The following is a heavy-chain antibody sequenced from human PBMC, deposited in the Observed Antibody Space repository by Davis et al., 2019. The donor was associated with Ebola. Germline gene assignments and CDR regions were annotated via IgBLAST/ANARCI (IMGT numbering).Heavy chain of an antibody. Sequence: AASVKVSCKTSGYTFTNYGITWVRQAPGQGPEWLGWISPYNGKTNYAQKVHDRVTMTTDTSTSTAYMELRGLASDDTAVYYCARCNYDFWSGIGAGYYGMDVWGQGTRVTVSS. D-gene: IGHD3-3*01. CDR1: GYTFTNYG. CDR2: ISPYNGKT. V-gene: IGHV1-18*01. CDR3: ARCNYDFWSGIGAGYYGMDV. J-gene: IGHJ6*02.